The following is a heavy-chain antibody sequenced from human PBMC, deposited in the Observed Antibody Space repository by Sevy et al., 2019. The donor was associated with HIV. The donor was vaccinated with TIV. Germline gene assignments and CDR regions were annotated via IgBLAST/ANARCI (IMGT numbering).Heavy chain of an antibody. CDR3: AREVGYSYGYFGAFNI. CDR2: ISAYNGNT. V-gene: IGHV1-18*01. Sequence: ASVKVSCKASGYTFTSYGISWVRQAPGQGLEWMGWISAYNGNTNYAQKLQGRVTMTTDTSTSTAYMELRSLRPDDTAVYYCAREVGYSYGYFGAFNIWGQGTMVTVSS. J-gene: IGHJ3*02. CDR1: GYTFTSYG. D-gene: IGHD5-18*01.